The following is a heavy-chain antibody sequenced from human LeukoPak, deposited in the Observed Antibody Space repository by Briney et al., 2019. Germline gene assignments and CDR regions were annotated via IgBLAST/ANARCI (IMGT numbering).Heavy chain of an antibody. CDR2: ISGSGGST. CDR1: GFTVSSNY. CDR3: AKGHSSLPGLDAFDI. V-gene: IGHV3-23*01. Sequence: GGSLRLSCAASGFTVSSNYMSWVRQAPGKGLEWVSAISGSGGSTYYADSVKGRFTISRDNSKNTLYLQMNSLRAEDTAVYYCAKGHSSLPGLDAFDIWGQGTMVTVSS. J-gene: IGHJ3*02. D-gene: IGHD6-6*01.